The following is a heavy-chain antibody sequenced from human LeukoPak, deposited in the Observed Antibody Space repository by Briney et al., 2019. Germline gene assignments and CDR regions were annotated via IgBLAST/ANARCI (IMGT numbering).Heavy chain of an antibody. Sequence: PGGSLRLSCAASGFTFSSYAMSWVRQAPEKRLEWVSAISGSGGSTYYADSVKGPFTISRDNSKNTLYLQMNSLRAEDTAVYYCAKVEAAADSSDYWGQGTLVTVSS. D-gene: IGHD6-13*01. CDR1: GFTFSSYA. J-gene: IGHJ4*02. CDR2: ISGSGGST. CDR3: AKVEAAADSSDY. V-gene: IGHV3-23*01.